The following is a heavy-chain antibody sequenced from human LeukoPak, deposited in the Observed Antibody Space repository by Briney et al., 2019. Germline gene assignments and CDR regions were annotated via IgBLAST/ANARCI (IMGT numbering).Heavy chain of an antibody. V-gene: IGHV4-59*01. CDR1: GGSISSYY. J-gene: IGHJ3*02. Sequence: KPSETLSLTCTVSGGSISSYYWSWIRQPPGKGLEWIGYIYYSGSTNYNPSLKSRVTISVDTSKNQFSLKLSSVTAADTAVYYCARRQRGYTYGYGSGAFDIWGQGTVVTVSS. CDR3: ARRQRGYTYGYGSGAFDI. CDR2: IYYSGST. D-gene: IGHD5-18*01.